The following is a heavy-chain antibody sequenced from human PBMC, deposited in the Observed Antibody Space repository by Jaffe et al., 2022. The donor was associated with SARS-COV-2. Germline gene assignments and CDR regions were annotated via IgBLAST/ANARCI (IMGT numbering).Heavy chain of an antibody. CDR3: ARGGLELLYYGMDV. D-gene: IGHD1-7*01. Sequence: EVQLVESGGGLVKPGGSLRLSCAASGFTFSSYSMNWVRQAPGKGLEWVSSISSSSSYIYYADSVKGRFTISRDNAKNSLYLQMNSLRAEDTAVYYCARGGLELLYYGMDVWGQGTTVTVSS. CDR2: ISSSSSYI. J-gene: IGHJ6*02. V-gene: IGHV3-21*01. CDR1: GFTFSSYS.